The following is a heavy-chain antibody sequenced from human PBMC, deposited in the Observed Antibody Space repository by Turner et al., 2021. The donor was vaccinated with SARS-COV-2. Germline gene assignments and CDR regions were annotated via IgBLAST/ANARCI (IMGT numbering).Heavy chain of an antibody. J-gene: IGHJ4*02. V-gene: IGHV4-39*01. Sequence: QLQLQESGPGLVRPSETLSLTCTVSGGYISISSYYWGWIRQPPGRGLEWIGSISYTGNTFYNPSLKSRVTISIDTSKNQFSLTLSSVTAADTGFFYCAKGDDSRKSGLLWGQGTLVTVSS. D-gene: IGHD2-15*01. CDR1: GGYISISSYY. CDR2: ISYTGNT. CDR3: AKGDDSRKSGLL.